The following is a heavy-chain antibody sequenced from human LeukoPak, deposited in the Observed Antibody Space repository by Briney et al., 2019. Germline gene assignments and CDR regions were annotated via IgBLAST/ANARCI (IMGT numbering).Heavy chain of an antibody. J-gene: IGHJ4*02. CDR2: ISWNSGSI. CDR3: AREDYGPDY. D-gene: IGHD3-16*01. CDR1: GFTFDDYA. Sequence: PGRSLRLSCAASGFTFDDYAMHWVRQAPGKGLEWVSGISWNSGSIGYADSVKGRFTISRDNAKNSLYLQMNSLRGEDTAVYYCAREDYGPDYWGQGTLVTVSS. V-gene: IGHV3-9*01.